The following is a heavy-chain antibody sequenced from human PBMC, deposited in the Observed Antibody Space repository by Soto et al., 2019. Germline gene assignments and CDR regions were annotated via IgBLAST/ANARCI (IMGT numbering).Heavy chain of an antibody. J-gene: IGHJ4*02. D-gene: IGHD6-19*01. CDR3: ARSPPDSSGWFSRPFDY. Sequence: SQTLSLTCAISGDSVSSNSAAWNWIRQSPSRDLEWLGRTYYRSKWYNDYAVSVKSRITINPDTSKNQFSLQLNSVTPEDTAVYYCARSPPDSSGWFSRPFDYWGQGTLVTVSS. CDR1: GDSVSSNSAA. CDR2: TYYRSKWYN. V-gene: IGHV6-1*01.